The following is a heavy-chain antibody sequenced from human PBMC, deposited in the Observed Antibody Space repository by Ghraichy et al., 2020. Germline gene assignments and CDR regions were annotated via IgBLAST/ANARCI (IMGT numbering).Heavy chain of an antibody. D-gene: IGHD6-6*01. CDR1: GGTFSSYA. CDR3: ARENRRQLVRNWGVTV. V-gene: IGHV1-69*13. CDR2: IIPIFGTA. Sequence: SVKVSCKASGGTFSSYAISWVRQAPGQGLEWMGGIIPIFGTANYAQKFQGRVTITADESTSTAYMELSSLRSEDTAVYYCARENRRQLVRNWGVTVWGQGTLVTVSS. J-gene: IGHJ4*02.